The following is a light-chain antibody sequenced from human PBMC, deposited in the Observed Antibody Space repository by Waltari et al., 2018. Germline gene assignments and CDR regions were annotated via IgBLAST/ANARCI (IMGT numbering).Light chain of an antibody. CDR3: QVWHAAIDPGV. Sequence: SYVLTQPPSVSVAPGETARITCGGDHIGSSSVPWYQQKPGQAPVLVIRYDSDRPSGIPERFSGSNSANTATLTISRVEAGDEANYYCQVWHAAIDPGVFGTGTEVTV. CDR1: HIGSSS. J-gene: IGLJ1*01. V-gene: IGLV3-21*04. CDR2: YDS.